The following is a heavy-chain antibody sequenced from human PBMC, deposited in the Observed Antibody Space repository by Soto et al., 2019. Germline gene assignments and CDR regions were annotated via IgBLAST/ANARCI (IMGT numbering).Heavy chain of an antibody. CDR3: ARAGITGTYFDY. CDR1: GGSISSYY. V-gene: IGHV4-59*01. J-gene: IGHJ4*02. CDR2: IYSSGST. Sequence: QVQLQESGPGLVKPSETLSLTCTVSGGSISSYYWSWIRQPPGKGLEWIGYIYSSGSTNYNPSLRSRVTISVDTSKNQFSLKLSSVTAADTAVYYCARAGITGTYFDYWGQGTLVTVSS. D-gene: IGHD1-20*01.